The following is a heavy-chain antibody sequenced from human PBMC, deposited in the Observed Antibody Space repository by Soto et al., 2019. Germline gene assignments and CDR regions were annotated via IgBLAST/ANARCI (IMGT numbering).Heavy chain of an antibody. Sequence: ASVNVSCKASGYTFTSYCISWVRQAPGQGLEWMGWISAYNGNTNYAQKLQGRVTMTTDTSTSTAYMELRSLRSDDTAVYYCARDCSGGSSYAEPFDPWGQGTLVTVSS. CDR1: GYTFTSYC. V-gene: IGHV1-18*01. J-gene: IGHJ5*02. CDR2: ISAYNGNT. D-gene: IGHD2-15*01. CDR3: ARDCSGGSSYAEPFDP.